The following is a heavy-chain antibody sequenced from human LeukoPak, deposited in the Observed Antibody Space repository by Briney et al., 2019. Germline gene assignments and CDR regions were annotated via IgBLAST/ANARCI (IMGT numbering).Heavy chain of an antibody. Sequence: SETLSLTCTVSGGSISSYYWSWIRQPAGKGLEWIGRIYTSGSTNYNPSLKSRVTMSVDTSKNQFSLKLSSVTAADTAVYYCAGSYDYYDSSGYWGDAFDIRGQGTMVTVSS. D-gene: IGHD3-22*01. CDR3: AGSYDYYDSSGYWGDAFDI. CDR1: GGSISSYY. J-gene: IGHJ3*02. V-gene: IGHV4-4*07. CDR2: IYTSGST.